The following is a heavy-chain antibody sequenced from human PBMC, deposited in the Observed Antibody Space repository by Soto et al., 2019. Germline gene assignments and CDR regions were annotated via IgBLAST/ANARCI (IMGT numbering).Heavy chain of an antibody. CDR2: INAGNGNT. V-gene: IGHV1-3*01. CDR1: GYTFTSYT. J-gene: IGHJ6*02. Sequence: ASVKVSCKASGYTFTSYTMHWVRQAPGQGLEWMGWINAGNGNTKYSQKFQGRVTITRDTSASTAYMELSSLRSEDTAVYYCASGDYVDVGMDVWGQGTTVTVSS. D-gene: IGHD4-17*01. CDR3: ASGDYVDVGMDV.